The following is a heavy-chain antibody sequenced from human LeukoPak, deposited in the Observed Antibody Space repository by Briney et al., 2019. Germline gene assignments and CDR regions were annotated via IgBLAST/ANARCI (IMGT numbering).Heavy chain of an antibody. CDR2: IYTSGST. V-gene: IGHV4-4*07. CDR3: ASSSITMVRGANIHRDY. Sequence: SETLSLTCTVSGGSISSYYWSWIRQPAGKGLEWIGRIYTSGSTNYNPSLKSRVTMSVDTSKNQFSLKLSSVTAADTAVYYCASSSITMVRGANIHRDYWGQGTLVTVSS. D-gene: IGHD3-10*01. J-gene: IGHJ4*02. CDR1: GGSISSYY.